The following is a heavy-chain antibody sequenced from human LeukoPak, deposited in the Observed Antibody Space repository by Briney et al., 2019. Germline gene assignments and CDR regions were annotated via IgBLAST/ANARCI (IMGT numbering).Heavy chain of an antibody. D-gene: IGHD6-19*01. V-gene: IGHV3-21*01. CDR3: ARDLSPTSGYSGGWYHHALGY. Sequence: GGSLRLSCAASGFTFSSYSMNWVRQAPGKGLEWVSSISSSSSYIYYADSVKGRFTISRDNAKNSLYLQMNGLRAEDTAVYYCARDLSPTSGYSGGWYHHALGYWGQGTLVTVSS. CDR1: GFTFSSYS. CDR2: ISSSSSYI. J-gene: IGHJ4*02.